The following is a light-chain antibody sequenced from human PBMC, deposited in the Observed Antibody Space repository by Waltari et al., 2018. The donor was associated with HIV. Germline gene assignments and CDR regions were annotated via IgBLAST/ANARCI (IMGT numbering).Light chain of an antibody. Sequence: QSALTQPRSVSGSPGQSVTISCTGTSSDVGTYNFVSWYQHHPGKAPKRMIYDVRKWPSGVPDRFSGSKSGNTASLTISGLQAEDEADYYCCSYAGSYTYWVFGGGTKLTVL. CDR1: SSDVGTYNF. CDR3: CSYAGSYTYWV. CDR2: DVR. V-gene: IGLV2-11*01. J-gene: IGLJ3*02.